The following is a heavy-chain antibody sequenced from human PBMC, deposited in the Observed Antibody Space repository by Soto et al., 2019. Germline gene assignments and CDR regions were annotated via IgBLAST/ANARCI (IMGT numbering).Heavy chain of an antibody. J-gene: IGHJ6*02. CDR2: IYSGGST. Sequence: GGSLRLSCAASGFTVSSNYMSWVRQAPGKGLEWVSVIYSGGSTYYADSVKGRFTISRDNSKNTLYLQMNSLRAEDTAVYYCARDPGQGDTAMAPYYYYGMDVWGQGTTVTVSS. CDR1: GFTVSSNY. CDR3: ARDPGQGDTAMAPYYYYGMDV. V-gene: IGHV3-53*01. D-gene: IGHD5-18*01.